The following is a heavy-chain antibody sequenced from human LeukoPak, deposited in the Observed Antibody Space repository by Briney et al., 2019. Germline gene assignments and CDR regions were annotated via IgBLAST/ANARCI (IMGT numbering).Heavy chain of an antibody. CDR2: INPNNGGT. J-gene: IGHJ4*02. CDR1: GYTFTGYY. CDR3: ARGSSSPVPNLDY. Sequence: GASVKVSCKASGYTFTGYYIHWVRQAPGQGLEWVGWINPNNGGTSYAQRFQGRVTMTRDTSITTAYMELPTLTSDDTAIFYCARGSSSPVPNLDYWGQGTLVTVSS. D-gene: IGHD6-13*01. V-gene: IGHV1-2*02.